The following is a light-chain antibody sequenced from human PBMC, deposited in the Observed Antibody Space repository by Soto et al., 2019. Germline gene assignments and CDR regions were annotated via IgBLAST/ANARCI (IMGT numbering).Light chain of an antibody. CDR1: QTISGTS. J-gene: IGKJ4*01. Sequence: EIVLAQSPGIVSLSPGERATLSCRASQTISGTSLAWYQQKPGQAPRLLIYGASSRATGIPDRFTGSGSATDFTLTISRLEHEDFRIYYCHQYGTSPLTFGGGPKVDI. CDR2: GAS. V-gene: IGKV3-20*01. CDR3: HQYGTSPLT.